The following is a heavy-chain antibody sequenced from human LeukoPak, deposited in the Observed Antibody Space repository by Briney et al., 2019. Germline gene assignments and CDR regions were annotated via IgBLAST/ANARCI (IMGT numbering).Heavy chain of an antibody. CDR3: ARDPLSSSSFDL. CDR2: ISSRSATI. J-gene: IGHJ4*02. V-gene: IGHV3-48*01. D-gene: IGHD6-13*01. Sequence: GGSLRLSCAASGFTFSSYSMNWVRQAPGKGLEWVSYISSRSATIYYADSVKGRFTISRDNAKNSLYLQMNSLRAEDTAVYYCARDPLSSSSFDLWGQGNLVTVSS. CDR1: GFTFSSYS.